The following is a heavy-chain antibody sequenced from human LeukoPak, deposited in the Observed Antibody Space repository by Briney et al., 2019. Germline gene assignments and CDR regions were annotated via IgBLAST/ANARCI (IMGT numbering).Heavy chain of an antibody. CDR2: ISTTGTI. CDR1: GFTFNTYI. V-gene: IGHV3-48*04. D-gene: IGHD5-12*01. Sequence: GGSLRLSCAASGFTFNTYIMNWVRQAPGKGLVWVSYISTTGTIYYADSVEGRFTISRDNAKNSLYLQMNSLRAEDTGVYYCARAGSHRNSGYDYWGQGTLVTVSS. J-gene: IGHJ4*02. CDR3: ARAGSHRNSGYDY.